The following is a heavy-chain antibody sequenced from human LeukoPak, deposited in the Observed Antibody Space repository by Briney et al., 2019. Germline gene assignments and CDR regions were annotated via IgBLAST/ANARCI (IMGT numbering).Heavy chain of an antibody. CDR3: ARGGYYDSSGYRNYYYYYMDV. V-gene: IGHV1-8*03. Sequence: ASVKVSCKACVYTFTSYDINCVRQDTGQGLEWMGRMNPNSGNTGYAQKFQGRVTITRNTSISTAYMELSSLRSEDTAVYYCARGGYYDSSGYRNYYYYYMDVWGKGTTVTVSS. CDR1: VYTFTSYD. D-gene: IGHD3-22*01. J-gene: IGHJ6*03. CDR2: MNPNSGNT.